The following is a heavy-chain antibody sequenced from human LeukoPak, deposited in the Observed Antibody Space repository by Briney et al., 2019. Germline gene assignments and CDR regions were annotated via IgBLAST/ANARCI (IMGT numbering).Heavy chain of an antibody. J-gene: IGHJ4*02. V-gene: IGHV4-34*01. CDR2: INHSGST. CDR1: GGSFSGYY. CDR3: ARGYSDFWSGYGYFDY. Sequence: SETLSLTCAVYGGSFSGYYWSWIRQPPGKGLEWIGEINHSGSTNHNPSLKSRVTISVDTSKNQFSLKLSSVTAADTAVYYCARGYSDFWSGYGYFDYWGQGTLVTVSS. D-gene: IGHD3-3*02.